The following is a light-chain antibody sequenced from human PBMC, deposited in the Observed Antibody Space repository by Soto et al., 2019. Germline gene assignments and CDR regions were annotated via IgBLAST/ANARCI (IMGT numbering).Light chain of an antibody. Sequence: SVLTQPPSAYGTPGQRVTISCSGSSSNIGGNAVNWYQQLPGTTPKLMIYEVTKRPAGVPDRFSGSKSGNTASLTVSGLQAEDEADYYCSSDAGNYNYVFGTGTKV. CDR3: SSDAGNYNYV. J-gene: IGLJ1*01. CDR1: SSNIGGNA. V-gene: IGLV1-44*01. CDR2: EVT.